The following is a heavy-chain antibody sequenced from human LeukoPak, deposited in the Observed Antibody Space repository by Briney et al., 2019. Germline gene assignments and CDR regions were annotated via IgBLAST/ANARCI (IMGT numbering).Heavy chain of an antibody. CDR1: GCTFSSYA. CDR2: IIPIFGTA. CDR3: ARDQAAAGTSWFDP. V-gene: IGHV1-69*01. Sequence: GASVNVSCKASGCTFSSYAISWVRQAPGQGLEWMGGIIPIFGTANYAQKFQGRVTITADESTSTAYMALSSLRSEDTAVYYCARDQAAAGTSWFDPWGQGTLVTVSS. D-gene: IGHD6-13*01. J-gene: IGHJ5*02.